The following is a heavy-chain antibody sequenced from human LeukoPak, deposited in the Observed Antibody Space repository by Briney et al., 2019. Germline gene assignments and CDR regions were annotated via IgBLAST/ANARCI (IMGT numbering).Heavy chain of an antibody. CDR2: IYTSGST. D-gene: IGHD3-10*01. Sequence: SETLSLTCTVSGGSISSYYWSWIRQPPGKGLEWIGYIYTSGSTNYNPSLKSRVTISVDTSKNQFSLKLSSVTAADTAVYYCARLEYGPENNWFDPWGQGTLVTVSS. V-gene: IGHV4-4*09. CDR3: ARLEYGPENNWFDP. J-gene: IGHJ5*02. CDR1: GGSISSYY.